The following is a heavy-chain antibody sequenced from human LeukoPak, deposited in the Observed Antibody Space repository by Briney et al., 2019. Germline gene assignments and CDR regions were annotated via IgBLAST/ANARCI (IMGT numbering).Heavy chain of an antibody. CDR1: GFTVSSNY. Sequence: GGSLRLSCAASGFTVSSNYMSWVRQAPGKGLEWVSVIYSGGATYYTDSVKGRFTISRDNSKNTLYLQMNSLRAEDTAVYYCARGGYDSGSYYRGPLYYFDYWGQGTLVTVSS. CDR3: ARGGYDSGSYYRGPLYYFDY. J-gene: IGHJ4*02. CDR2: IYSGGAT. V-gene: IGHV3-53*01. D-gene: IGHD3-10*01.